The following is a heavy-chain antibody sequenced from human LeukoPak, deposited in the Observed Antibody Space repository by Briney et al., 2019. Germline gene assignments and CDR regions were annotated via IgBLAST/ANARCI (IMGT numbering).Heavy chain of an antibody. CDR1: GFTFSSYS. CDR2: ISSSSSYI. V-gene: IGHV3-21*04. Sequence: GGSLRLSCAASGFTFSSYSMNWVRQAPGKGLEWVSSISSSSSYIYYADSVRGRFTISRDNSKNTLQLQMNSLRAEDTAVYYCAKADCSDIGCYVKDYWGQGTLVTVSS. CDR3: AKADCSDIGCYVKDY. D-gene: IGHD2-2*01. J-gene: IGHJ4*02.